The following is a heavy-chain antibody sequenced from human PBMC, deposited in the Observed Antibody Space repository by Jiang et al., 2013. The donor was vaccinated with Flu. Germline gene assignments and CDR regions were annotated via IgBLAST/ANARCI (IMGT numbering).Heavy chain of an antibody. D-gene: IGHD1-1*01. V-gene: IGHV3-33*01. J-gene: IGHJ2*01. CDR2: IWYDGSKK. Sequence: LVEVWGGVVQPGMSLRLSCAASGFTFSRYGMHWVRQAPGKGLEWVAIIWYDGSKKFYTDSVTGRFTISRDNSNNTVYLQMDSLRAEDTAVYYCARDNDADWYFDLWGRGTLVTVSS. CDR3: ARDNDADWYFDL. CDR1: GFTFSRYG.